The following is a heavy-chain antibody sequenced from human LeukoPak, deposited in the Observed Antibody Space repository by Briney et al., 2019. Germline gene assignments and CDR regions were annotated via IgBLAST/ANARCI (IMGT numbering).Heavy chain of an antibody. CDR1: GGSFSGYY. CDR3: ARGSGLLPSEIAVAGYYFDY. CDR2: INHSGST. Sequence: KTSETLSLTCAVYGGSFSGYYWSWIRQPPGKGLEWIGEINHSGSTNYNPSLKSRVTISVDTSKNQFSLKLSSVTAADTAVYYCARGSGLLPSEIAVAGYYFDYWGQGTLVTVSS. D-gene: IGHD6-19*01. J-gene: IGHJ4*02. V-gene: IGHV4-34*01.